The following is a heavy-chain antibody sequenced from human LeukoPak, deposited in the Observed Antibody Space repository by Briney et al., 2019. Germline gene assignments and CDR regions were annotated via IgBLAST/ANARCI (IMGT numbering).Heavy chain of an antibody. Sequence: GGFLRLSCEASGFIFNDYAMHWVRQVPGKGLEWISLITWNGGHTYYADSVKGRFTISRDNIKNSLYLQMNSLRPEDTALYYCAKDRSYNSYFDYWGQGTLVTV. V-gene: IGHV3-43D*04. J-gene: IGHJ4*02. CDR1: GFIFNDYA. CDR2: ITWNGGHT. CDR3: AKDRSYNSYFDY. D-gene: IGHD5-24*01.